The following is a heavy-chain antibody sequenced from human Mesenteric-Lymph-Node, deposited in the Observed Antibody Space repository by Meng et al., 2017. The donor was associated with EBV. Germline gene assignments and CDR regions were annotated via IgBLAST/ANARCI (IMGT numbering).Heavy chain of an antibody. CDR1: GFTCSSYS. V-gene: IGHV3-21*01. Sequence: EVQLVESGXXLVKPGGSLRLSCAXSGFTCSSYSMNWVRQAPGKGLEWVSSISSSSSYIYYADSVKGRFTISRDNAKNSLYLQMNSLRAEDTAVYYCARVTGLDYYDSSGYYYSLDYWGQGTLVTVSS. CDR3: ARVTGLDYYDSSGYYYSLDY. J-gene: IGHJ4*02. D-gene: IGHD3-22*01. CDR2: ISSSSSYI.